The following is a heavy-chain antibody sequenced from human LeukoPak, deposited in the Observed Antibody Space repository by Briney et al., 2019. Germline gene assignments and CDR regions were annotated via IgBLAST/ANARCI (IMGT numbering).Heavy chain of an antibody. Sequence: ASVKVSCKASGYTFTGYFIHWVRQAPGQGLEWMGWISPNSGGRNYAQKFQGRVTMTRDTSVSTAHMELSNVRSDDTAVYYCARGYSSSWYDYWGQGTLVTVSS. V-gene: IGHV1-2*02. J-gene: IGHJ4*02. CDR2: ISPNSGGR. D-gene: IGHD6-13*01. CDR3: ARGYSSSWYDY. CDR1: GYTFTGYF.